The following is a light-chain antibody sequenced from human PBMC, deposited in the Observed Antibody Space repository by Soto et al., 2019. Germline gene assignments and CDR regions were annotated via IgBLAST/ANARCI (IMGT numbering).Light chain of an antibody. Sequence: DIVMTQSPDSVAVSLGERATINCKSSQSVLYSSNNQNYLAWYQQKPGQPPKLLIYWASTRESGVPDRFSGSGSGTDFTLTISSLQAEDVAVYYCQQYYSTPPKLTFGGGTKVEIK. V-gene: IGKV4-1*01. CDR1: QSVLYSSNNQNY. CDR2: WAS. J-gene: IGKJ4*01. CDR3: QQYYSTPPKLT.